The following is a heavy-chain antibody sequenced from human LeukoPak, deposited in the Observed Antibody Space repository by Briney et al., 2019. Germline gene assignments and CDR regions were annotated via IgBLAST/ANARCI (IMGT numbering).Heavy chain of an antibody. J-gene: IGHJ6*02. V-gene: IGHV4-59*06. CDR2: IYYSGST. D-gene: IGHD3-3*01. CDR1: GFTFSSYS. Sequence: GSLRLSCAASGFTFSSYSMNWVRQAPGKGLEWIGYIYYSGSTYYNPSLKSRVTISVDTSKNQFSLKLSSVTAADTAVYYCASTTDLEGYYYYGMDVWGQGTTVTVSS. CDR3: ASTTDLEGYYYYGMDV.